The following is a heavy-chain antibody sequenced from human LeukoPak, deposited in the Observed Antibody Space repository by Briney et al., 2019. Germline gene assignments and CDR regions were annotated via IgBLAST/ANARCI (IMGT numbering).Heavy chain of an antibody. D-gene: IGHD1-26*01. CDR2: INHSGST. CDR3: ARGYRGGNYFDY. Sequence: SETRSLTCAVYGGSFSGYYWSWIRQPPGKGLEWIGEINHSGSTNYNPSLKSRVTISVDTSRNQFSLKLSSVTAADTAVYYCARGYRGGNYFDYWGQGTLVTVSS. V-gene: IGHV4-34*01. CDR1: GGSFSGYY. J-gene: IGHJ4*02.